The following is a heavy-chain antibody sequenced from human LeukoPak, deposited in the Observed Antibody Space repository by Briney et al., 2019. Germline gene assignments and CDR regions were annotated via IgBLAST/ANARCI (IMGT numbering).Heavy chain of an antibody. CDR3: ARLPRNSGYFDY. Sequence: TSETLSLTCTVSGGSISSSSYYWGWIRQPPGKGLEWIGNIYYSGSTYYNPSLKSRVTISVDTSKNQFSLKLSSVTAADTAVYYCARLPRNSGYFDYWGQGTLVTVSS. CDR2: IYYSGST. D-gene: IGHD1-26*01. CDR1: GGSISSSSYY. V-gene: IGHV4-39*01. J-gene: IGHJ4*02.